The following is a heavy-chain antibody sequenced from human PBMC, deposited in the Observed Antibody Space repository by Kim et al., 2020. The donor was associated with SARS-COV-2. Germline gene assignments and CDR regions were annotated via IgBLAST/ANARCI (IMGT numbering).Heavy chain of an antibody. CDR1: GGTFSSYA. CDR3: AREMTHPTSYSSSWVWYYYYGMDG. D-gene: IGHD6-6*01. Sequence: SVKVSCKASGGTFSSYAISWVRQAACWGGEWMGGSIPIFGTANYAQKFQGRVTITADESTSTAYMELSSLRSEDTAVYYCAREMTHPTSYSSSWVWYYYYGMDGWGQGTTVTVSS. CDR2: SIPIFGTA. V-gene: IGHV1-69*13. J-gene: IGHJ6*02.